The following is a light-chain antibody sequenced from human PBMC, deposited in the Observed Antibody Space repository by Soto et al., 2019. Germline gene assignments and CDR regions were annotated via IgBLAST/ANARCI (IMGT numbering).Light chain of an antibody. Sequence: EIVLTQSPGTLSLPPGERATLSCRASQSISSGYLAWYQQKPGQSPRLLIYGATSRATGIPDRFRGSGSGTDFTLTISRLETEDFAVYYCQQYGSSVFTFGQGTKLEIK. V-gene: IGKV3-20*01. CDR1: QSISSGY. J-gene: IGKJ2*01. CDR2: GAT. CDR3: QQYGSSVFT.